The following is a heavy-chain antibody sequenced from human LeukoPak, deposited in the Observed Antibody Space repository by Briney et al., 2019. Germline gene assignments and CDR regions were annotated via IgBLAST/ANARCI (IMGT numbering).Heavy chain of an antibody. J-gene: IGHJ4*02. V-gene: IGHV4-34*01. CDR3: ARGEVWLDY. CDR1: AGSFSTYY. CDR2: INHSGST. D-gene: IGHD2-8*01. Sequence: ETLSLTCGVYAGSFSTYYWSWIRQPPGKGLEWIGEINHSGSTNFNPSPKSRLTISVDTSKNQFSLKLSSVTAADTAVYYCARGEVWLDYWGQGTLVTVSS.